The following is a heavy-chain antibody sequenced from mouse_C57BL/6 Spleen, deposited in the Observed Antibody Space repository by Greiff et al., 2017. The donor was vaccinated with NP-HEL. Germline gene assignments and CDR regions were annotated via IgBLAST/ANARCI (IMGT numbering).Heavy chain of an antibody. V-gene: IGHV1-82*01. Sequence: VQLQQSGPELVKPGASVKISCKASGYAFSSSWMNWVKQRPGKGLEWIGRIYPGDGDTNYNGKFKGKATLTADKSSSTAYMQLSSLTSEDSAVYFCAEGRWYFDVWGTGTTVTVSS. J-gene: IGHJ1*03. CDR1: GYAFSSSW. D-gene: IGHD3-3*01. CDR2: IYPGDGDT. CDR3: AEGRWYFDV.